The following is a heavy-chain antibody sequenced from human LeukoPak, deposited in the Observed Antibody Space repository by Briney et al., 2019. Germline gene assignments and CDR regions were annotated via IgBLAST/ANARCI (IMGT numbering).Heavy chain of an antibody. CDR2: INWNGGST. J-gene: IGHJ5*02. CDR3: ARDRRSRLLEWLPYNWFDP. CDR1: GFTFDDYG. D-gene: IGHD3-3*01. V-gene: IGHV3-20*04. Sequence: PGGSLRLSCAASGFTFDDYGMSWVRQAPGQGLEWVSGINWNGGSTGYADSVKGRFTISRDNAKNSLYLQMNSLRAEDTALYYCARDRRSRLLEWLPYNWFDPWGQGTLVTVSS.